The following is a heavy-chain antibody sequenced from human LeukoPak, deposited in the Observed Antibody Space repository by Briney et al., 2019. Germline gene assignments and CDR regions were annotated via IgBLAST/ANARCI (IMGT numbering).Heavy chain of an antibody. J-gene: IGHJ4*02. CDR1: GGAITGYY. CDR3: ARGRPPHDYGTLFDY. Sequence: ETVSLTCTVSGGAITGYYWSWIGQPPGKGLEWIGYIYYSGSTNYNPSLKSRVTMSVDTSKKQFSLKLSSVTAADTAVYYCARGRPPHDYGTLFDYCGQRALVSASS. V-gene: IGHV4-59*01. CDR2: IYYSGST. D-gene: IGHD4-17*01.